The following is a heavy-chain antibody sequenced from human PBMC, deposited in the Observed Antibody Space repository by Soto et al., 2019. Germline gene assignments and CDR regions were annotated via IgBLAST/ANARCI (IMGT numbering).Heavy chain of an antibody. D-gene: IGHD6-13*01. CDR1: GLTFSNYA. J-gene: IGHJ5*02. V-gene: IGHV3-23*01. Sequence: GSLRLSCATSGLTFSNYAMSWVRQAPGGGLEWVSSMSGSSSTTYYADSVRGRFTISRDRSKNTLYLQMSSLRAEDTALYYCARERIAAANNWFDPWGQGTLVTVSS. CDR2: MSGSSSTT. CDR3: ARERIAAANNWFDP.